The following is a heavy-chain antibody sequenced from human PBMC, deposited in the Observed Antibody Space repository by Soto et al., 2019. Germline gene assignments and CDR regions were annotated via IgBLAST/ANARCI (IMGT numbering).Heavy chain of an antibody. V-gene: IGHV4-30-4*01. CDR2: IYYSGST. CDR1: GGSISSGDYY. D-gene: IGHD1-7*01. Sequence: SETLSLTCTVSGGSISSGDYYWSWIRQPPGKGLEWIGYIYYSGSTYYNPSLKSRVTISVDTSKNQFSLKLSSVTAADKAVYYCARGLELRAREYYFDYWGQGTLVTVSS. CDR3: ARGLELRAREYYFDY. J-gene: IGHJ4*02.